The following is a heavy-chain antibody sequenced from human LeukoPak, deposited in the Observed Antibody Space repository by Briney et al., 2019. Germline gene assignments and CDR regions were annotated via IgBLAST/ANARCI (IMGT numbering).Heavy chain of an antibody. V-gene: IGHV4-61*02. CDR2: IYTSGST. CDR3: ARGGSMDYAFDI. J-gene: IGHJ3*02. CDR1: GGSISSGSYY. Sequence: SQTLSLTCTVSGGSISSGSYYWSWIRQPAGKGLEWIGRIYTSGSTNYNPSLKSRVTISVDTSKNQFSLKLSSVTAADRAVYYCARGGSMDYAFDIWGQGTMVTVSS. D-gene: IGHD2-2*01.